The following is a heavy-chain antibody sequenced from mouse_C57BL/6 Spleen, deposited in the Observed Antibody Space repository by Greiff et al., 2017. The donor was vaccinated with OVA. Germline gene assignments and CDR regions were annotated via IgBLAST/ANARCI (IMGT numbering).Heavy chain of an antibody. CDR1: GYTFTSYW. CDR2: IDPSDSNT. Sequence: QVQLQQPGAELVMPGDSVKLSCKASGYTFTSYWMHWVKPRPGQGLEWIGEIDPSDSNTNYNQQLKGKSILTVDKPYSTPYLQLSSLTSEDSAVYYCARSISYGIYAMAYWGQGTSVTVSS. J-gene: IGHJ4*01. V-gene: IGHV1-69*01. D-gene: IGHD2-1*01. CDR3: ARSISYGIYAMAY.